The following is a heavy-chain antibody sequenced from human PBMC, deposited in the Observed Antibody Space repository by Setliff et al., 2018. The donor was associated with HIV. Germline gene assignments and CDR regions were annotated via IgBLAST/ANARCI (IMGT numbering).Heavy chain of an antibody. V-gene: IGHV3-23*01. CDR2: ISGSGTST. J-gene: IGHJ4*02. CDR3: AKIFGVVIRSFDY. Sequence: GESLKISCATSGFNATSNYMNWVRQAPGRGLEWVSVISGSGTSTYYADSVKGRFTISRDNSKNTLYLQMNSLRAEDTAVYYCAKIFGVVIRSFDYWGQGTLVTVSS. D-gene: IGHD3-3*01. CDR1: GFNATSNY.